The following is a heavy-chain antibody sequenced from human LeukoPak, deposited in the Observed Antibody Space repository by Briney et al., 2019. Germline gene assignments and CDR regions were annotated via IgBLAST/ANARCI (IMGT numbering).Heavy chain of an antibody. CDR2: ISSSSSTI. V-gene: IGHV3-48*03. D-gene: IGHD4-23*01. J-gene: IGHJ6*02. CDR3: ARAPQEGGGNVYEGTDPLYYYGMDV. CDR1: GFTFSSYE. Sequence: GGSLRLSCAASGFTFSSYEMNWVRQAPGKGLEWVSYISSSSSTIYYADSVKGRFTISRDNAKNSLYLQMNSLRAEDTAVYYCARAPQEGGGNVYEGTDPLYYYGMDVWGQGTTVTVSS.